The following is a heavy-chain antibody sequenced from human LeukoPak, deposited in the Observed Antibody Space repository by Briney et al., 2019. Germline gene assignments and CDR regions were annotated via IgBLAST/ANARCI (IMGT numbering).Heavy chain of an antibody. Sequence: PGGSLRLSCAASGFTVNSNYMSWVRQAPGKGLEWVSVIYSGGKTYYADSVKGRFTISRDNSKNTLYLQVNSLRAEDTAVYYCARDPCGGDCLYGMDVWGQGTTVTVSS. D-gene: IGHD2-21*02. J-gene: IGHJ6*02. CDR3: ARDPCGGDCLYGMDV. V-gene: IGHV3-66*01. CDR2: IYSGGKT. CDR1: GFTVNSNY.